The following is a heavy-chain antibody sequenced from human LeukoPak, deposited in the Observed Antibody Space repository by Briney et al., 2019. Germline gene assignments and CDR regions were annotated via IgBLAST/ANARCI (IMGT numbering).Heavy chain of an antibody. CDR2: INPNSGGT. CDR3: ARNGWNDFWSGYSPVIYYYYMDV. V-gene: IGHV1-2*02. J-gene: IGHJ6*03. CDR1: GYTFTGYY. Sequence: GASVKVSCKASGYTFTGYYMHWVRQAPGQGLEWMGWINPNSGGTNYAQKFQGRVTMTRDTSISTAYMELSRLRSDDTAVYYCARNGWNDFWSGYSPVIYYYYMDVWGKGTTVTVSS. D-gene: IGHD3-3*01.